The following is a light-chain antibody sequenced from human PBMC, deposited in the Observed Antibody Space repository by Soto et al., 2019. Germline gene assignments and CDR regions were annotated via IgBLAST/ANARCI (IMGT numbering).Light chain of an antibody. CDR3: SSYTTIKTVI. CDR1: SSDVGAYNY. V-gene: IGLV2-14*01. J-gene: IGLJ2*01. CDR2: DVT. Sequence: QSVLAQPASVSGSPGQSITISCTGTSSDVGAYNYVSWYHQHHPGKAPELIIYDVTDRPSGVSTRFSGSKSSNTASPTISGLQAEDEGDYYCSSYTTIKTVIFGGGTKLTVL.